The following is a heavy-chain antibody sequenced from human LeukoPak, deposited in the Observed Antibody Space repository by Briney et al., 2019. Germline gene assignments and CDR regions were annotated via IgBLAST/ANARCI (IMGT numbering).Heavy chain of an antibody. Sequence: SETLSLTCAVSGYSISSGYYWGWIRQPPGKGLEWIGSIYHSGSTYYNPSLKSRVTISVDTSKNQFSLKLSSVTAADTAVYYCARADYGDFFDYWGQGTRVTLSS. CDR2: IYHSGST. V-gene: IGHV4-38-2*01. CDR1: GYSISSGYY. J-gene: IGHJ4*02. CDR3: ARADYGDFFDY. D-gene: IGHD4-17*01.